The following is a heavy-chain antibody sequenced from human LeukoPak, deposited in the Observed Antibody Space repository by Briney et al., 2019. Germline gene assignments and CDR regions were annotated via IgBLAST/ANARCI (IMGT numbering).Heavy chain of an antibody. V-gene: IGHV4-59*01. J-gene: IGHJ5*02. CDR2: IYYSGST. CDR1: GGSISSYY. D-gene: IGHD4-17*01. CDR3: ARGVVTTRLPWFDP. Sequence: SETLSLTCTVSGGSISSYYWTWIRQPPGKGLEWIGNIYYSGSTNYNPSLKSRVTISVDTSKNQFSLKLSSVTAADTAVYYRARGVVTTRLPWFDPWGRGTLVTVSS.